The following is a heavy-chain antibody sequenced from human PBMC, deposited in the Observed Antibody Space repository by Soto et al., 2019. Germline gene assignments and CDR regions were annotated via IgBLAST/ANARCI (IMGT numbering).Heavy chain of an antibody. CDR2: IYYSGST. CDR3: ARVQVELTGTTNVHYYYYMDV. J-gene: IGHJ6*03. Sequence: SETLSLTCTVSGGSISSGVYYWSWIRQHPGKGLEWIGYIYYSGSTYYNPSLKSRVTISVDTSKNQFSLKLSSVTAADTAVYYCARVQVELTGTTNVHYYYYMDVWGKGTTVTVSS. V-gene: IGHV4-31*03. CDR1: GGSISSGVYY. D-gene: IGHD1-7*01.